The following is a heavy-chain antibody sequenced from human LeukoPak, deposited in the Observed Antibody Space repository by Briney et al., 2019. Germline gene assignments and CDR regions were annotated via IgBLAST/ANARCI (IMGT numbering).Heavy chain of an antibody. CDR2: ISDSGGST. CDR3: ARHFGVISKGVYYYYYGLDV. D-gene: IGHD3-3*01. CDR1: GFPFSSYA. V-gene: IGHV3-64*04. J-gene: IGHJ6*02. Sequence: TGGSLRLSCSASGFPFSSYAMHWVRQAPGKGLEYVSAISDSGGSTYYADSVKGRFTISRDNSKNTLYLQMSSLRAEDTAVYYCARHFGVISKGVYYYYYGLDVWGQGTTVTVSS.